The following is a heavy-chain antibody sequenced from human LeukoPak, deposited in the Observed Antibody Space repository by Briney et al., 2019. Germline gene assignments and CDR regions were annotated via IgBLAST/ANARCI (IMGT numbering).Heavy chain of an antibody. CDR3: ARHRAYSSSSPFDY. V-gene: IGHV4-59*08. CDR1: GGSISSLY. Sequence: SETLSLTCSVSGGSISSLYWSWIRQPPGKGLEWIGYVYYTGSTNYNPSLKSRVTMFVDMSKNQLSLRLSSVTAADTAVYYCARHRAYSSSSPFDYWGQGTLVTVSS. D-gene: IGHD6-6*01. J-gene: IGHJ4*02. CDR2: VYYTGST.